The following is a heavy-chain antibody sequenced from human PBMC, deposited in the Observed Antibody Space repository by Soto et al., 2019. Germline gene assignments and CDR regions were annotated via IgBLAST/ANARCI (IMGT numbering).Heavy chain of an antibody. Sequence: QVQLVESGGGVVQPGGSLRLSCATSGFTFSDSGMHWVRQAPGKGLEWVAVIWSDGSDKSYADSVEGRFTISRDNSKNTLYLQMNSLRAEGRGVYYFVGSNRYSRSSGGGGGFDYWGQGTLVTVSS. V-gene: IGHV3-33*01. D-gene: IGHD6-6*01. J-gene: IGHJ4*02. CDR1: GFTFSDSG. CDR2: IWSDGSDK. CDR3: VGSNRYSRSSGGGGGFDY.